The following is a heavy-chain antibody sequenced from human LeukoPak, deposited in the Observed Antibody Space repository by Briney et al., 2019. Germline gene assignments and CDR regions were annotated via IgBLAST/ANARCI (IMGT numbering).Heavy chain of an antibody. CDR2: ISSNDTTI. D-gene: IGHD3-10*02. CDR3: AELGITMIGGV. V-gene: IGHV3-11*04. Sequence: GGSLRLSCAASAFTFSDYYMSWIRQAPGKGLEWVSYISSNDTTIYYADSVKGRFTISRDNAKNSLYLQMNSLRAEDTAVYYCAELGITMIGGVWGKGTTVTISS. J-gene: IGHJ6*04. CDR1: AFTFSDYY.